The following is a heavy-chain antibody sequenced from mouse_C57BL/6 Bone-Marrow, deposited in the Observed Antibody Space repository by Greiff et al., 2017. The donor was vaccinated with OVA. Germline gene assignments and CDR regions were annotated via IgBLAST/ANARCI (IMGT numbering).Heavy chain of an antibody. V-gene: IGHV14-4*01. Sequence: EVKLQESGAELVRPGASVKLSCTASGFNINDDYMHWVKQRPEQGLEWIGWIDPESGDTEYASKFTGKATLTADTSSNTAYLQLSSLTSEDTAGYYCTGRGMGTTKYCDVWGTGTTVTVSS. CDR1: GFNINDDY. J-gene: IGHJ1*03. D-gene: IGHD2-14*01. CDR2: IDPESGDT. CDR3: TGRGMGTTKYCDV.